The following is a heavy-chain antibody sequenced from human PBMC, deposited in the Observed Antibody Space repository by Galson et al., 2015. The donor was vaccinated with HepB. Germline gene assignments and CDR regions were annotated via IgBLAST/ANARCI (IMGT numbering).Heavy chain of an antibody. CDR3: ARAGPRYCSGGSCWNDY. J-gene: IGHJ4*02. CDR1: GYTFTSYG. Sequence: SVKVSCKASGYTFTSYGISWVRQAPGQGLEWMGWISAYNGNTNYAQKLQGRVTMTTDTSTSTAYMELRSLRSDDTAVYYCARAGPRYCSGGSCWNDYWGQGTLVTVSS. CDR2: ISAYNGNT. V-gene: IGHV1-18*04. D-gene: IGHD2-15*01.